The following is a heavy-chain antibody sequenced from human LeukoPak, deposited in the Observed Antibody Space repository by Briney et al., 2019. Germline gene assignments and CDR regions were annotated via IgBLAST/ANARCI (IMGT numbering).Heavy chain of an antibody. D-gene: IGHD3-22*01. J-gene: IGHJ4*02. CDR2: IYYSGST. CDR1: GGSISSGDYY. CDR3: ARGDLYYYDSSGYYLH. Sequence: SQTLSLTCTVSGGSISSGDYYWRWIRQPPGKGLEWIGYIYYSGSTYYNPSLKSRVTISVDTSKNQFSLKLSSVTAADTAVYYCARGDLYYYDSSGYYLHWGQGTLVTVSS. V-gene: IGHV4-30-4*08.